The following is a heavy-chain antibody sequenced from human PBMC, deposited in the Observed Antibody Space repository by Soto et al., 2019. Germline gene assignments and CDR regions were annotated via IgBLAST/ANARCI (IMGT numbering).Heavy chain of an antibody. J-gene: IGHJ4*02. CDR1: GGSISSSNW. V-gene: IGHV4-4*02. Sequence: QVQLQESGPGLVKPSGTLSLTCGVSGGSISSSNWWSWVRQPPGKGLEWIGEIYHSGGTNYNPSLKSRVTISVDQSKNQYSLKLTSVTAADTAVYYCARDQGYSSGPFDFWGQGTLVTVSS. D-gene: IGHD6-19*01. CDR3: ARDQGYSSGPFDF. CDR2: IYHSGGT.